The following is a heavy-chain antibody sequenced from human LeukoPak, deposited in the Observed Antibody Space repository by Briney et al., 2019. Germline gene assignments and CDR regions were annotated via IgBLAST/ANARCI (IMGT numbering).Heavy chain of an antibody. J-gene: IGHJ4*02. CDR1: GGSISSYY. CDR2: IYYSGST. D-gene: IGHD6-19*01. CDR3: ATYSSGSSN. Sequence: TSETLSLTCTVSGGSISSYYWSWIRQPPGKGLEWIGYIYYSGSTNYNPSLKSRVTISVDTSKNQFSLKLSSVTAADTAVYYCATYSSGSSNWGQGTLVTVSS. V-gene: IGHV4-59*01.